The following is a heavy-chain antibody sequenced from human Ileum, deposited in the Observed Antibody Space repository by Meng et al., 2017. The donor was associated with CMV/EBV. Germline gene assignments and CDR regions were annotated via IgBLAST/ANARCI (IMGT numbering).Heavy chain of an antibody. D-gene: IGHD3-16*02. CDR1: GYTFTDHH. CDR3: ARAWGRYQLLSSLDS. CDR2: IRPNSGDT. Sequence: SGYTFTDHHIRGVRQAPGQGREWLGWIRPNSGDTNYAQKFQGRATMTRDTSMTTAYMELSSLKSDDTAVYYCARAWGRYQLLSSLDSWGQGTLVTVSS. J-gene: IGHJ4*02. V-gene: IGHV1-2*02.